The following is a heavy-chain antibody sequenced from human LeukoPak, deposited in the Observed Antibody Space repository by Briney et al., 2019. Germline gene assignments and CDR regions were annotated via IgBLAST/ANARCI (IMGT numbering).Heavy chain of an antibody. CDR3: AVGYCSSTSCYRAFDI. CDR2: IYYSGRN. D-gene: IGHD2-2*02. J-gene: IGHJ3*02. V-gene: IGHV4-59*11. Sequence: SETLSLTCTVSGGSISSQYRSWVRQPPGKGLEWLGYIYYSGRNNYNPSLKSRVTISVKTSKNQFSLKLSSVTAADTAVYYCAVGYCSSTSCYRAFDIWGQGTMVTVSS. CDR1: GGSISSQY.